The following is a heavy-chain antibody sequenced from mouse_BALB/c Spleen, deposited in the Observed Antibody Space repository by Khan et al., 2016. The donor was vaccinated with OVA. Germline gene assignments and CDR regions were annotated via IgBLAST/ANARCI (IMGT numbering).Heavy chain of an antibody. CDR2: IWSGGST. J-gene: IGHJ3*01. CDR3: ARDYNYDEGLAY. V-gene: IGHV2-2*02. CDR1: GFSLTNYG. D-gene: IGHD2-12*01. Sequence: QVQLKESGPGLVQPSQSLSITCTVSGFSLTNYGVHWVRQSPGKGLEWLGLIWSGGSTDYNAAFISRLSISKDNSKRQVFFKMNSLQANDTAIDYCARDYNYDEGLAYWGQGTLVTVSA.